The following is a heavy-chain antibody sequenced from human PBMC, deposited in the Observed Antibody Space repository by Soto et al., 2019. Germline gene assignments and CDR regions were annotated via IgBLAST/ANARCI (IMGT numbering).Heavy chain of an antibody. J-gene: IGHJ4*02. V-gene: IGHV4-31*03. Sequence: QVQLQESGPGLVKPSQTLSLTCTVSGGSISSDVYYWNWIRQHPGQGLEWIGYIHYSGNTYYNPSLESRLTISVDTSKNQFSLKLSSVTAADTAVYYCARESFDRRDYYYYFDSWGQGTLVTVSS. CDR2: IHYSGNT. CDR1: GGSISSDVYY. CDR3: ARESFDRRDYYYYFDS. D-gene: IGHD3-22*01.